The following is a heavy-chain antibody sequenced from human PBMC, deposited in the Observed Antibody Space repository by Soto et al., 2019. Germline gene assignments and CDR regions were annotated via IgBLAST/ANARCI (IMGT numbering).Heavy chain of an antibody. Sequence: ASVKVSCKASGYTFTSYDINWVRQATGQGLEWMGWMNPNSGNTGYAQKFQGRVTMTRNTSTSTAYMELSSLRSEDTAVYYCARGPWAGVAYYFDYWGQGTLVTVSS. CDR3: ARGPWAGVAYYFDY. CDR1: GYTFTSYD. J-gene: IGHJ4*02. CDR2: MNPNSGNT. D-gene: IGHD3-3*01. V-gene: IGHV1-8*01.